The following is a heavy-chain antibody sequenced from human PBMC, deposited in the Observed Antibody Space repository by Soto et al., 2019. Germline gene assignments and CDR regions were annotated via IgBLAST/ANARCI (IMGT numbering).Heavy chain of an antibody. J-gene: IGHJ5*02. CDR3: ARDGTSSGYYTSWPDP. Sequence: GASVKVSCKASGGTFGSDAITWVRQAPGQGLEWVGRIIPIFGTRNYAQKLQDRVTISADTSTTTVYLDLNSLTSDDTALYYCARDGTSSGYYTSWPDPCGPGTLVTVSS. V-gene: IGHV1-69*06. CDR1: GGTFGSDA. D-gene: IGHD5-12*01. CDR2: IIPIFGTR.